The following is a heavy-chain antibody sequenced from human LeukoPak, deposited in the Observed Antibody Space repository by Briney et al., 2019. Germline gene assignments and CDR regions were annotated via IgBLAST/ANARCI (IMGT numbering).Heavy chain of an antibody. Sequence: ASVKVSRKASGYTFTSFDINWVRQATGQGLEWMGWMNPDSGNTGYAQKFQGRVTLTRNTAINTAYMELSSLRSEDTAVYYCARSYSNYGGDYYYYMDVWGKGTTVTVSS. CDR2: MNPDSGNT. J-gene: IGHJ6*03. CDR1: GYTFTSFD. D-gene: IGHD4-11*01. CDR3: ARSYSNYGGDYYYYMDV. V-gene: IGHV1-8*01.